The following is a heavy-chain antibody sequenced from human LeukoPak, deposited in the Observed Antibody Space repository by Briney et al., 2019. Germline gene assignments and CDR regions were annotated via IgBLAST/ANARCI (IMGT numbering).Heavy chain of an antibody. Sequence: SQTLSLTCTVSGGSISSGDYYWSWIRQPPGKGLEWIGYIYYSGSTYYNPSLKSRVTISVDTSKNQFSLKLSSVTAADTAVYYCARDPRDYYGMDVWGQGTTVTVSS. V-gene: IGHV4-30-4*01. CDR3: ARDPRDYYGMDV. CDR2: IYYSGST. J-gene: IGHJ6*02. CDR1: GGSISSGDYY.